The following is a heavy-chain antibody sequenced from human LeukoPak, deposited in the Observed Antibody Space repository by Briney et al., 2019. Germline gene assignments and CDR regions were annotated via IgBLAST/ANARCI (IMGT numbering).Heavy chain of an antibody. Sequence: ASVKVSCKASGGTFSSYAISWVRQAPGQGLEWMGWISAYNGNTNYAQKLQGRVTMTTDTSTSTAYMDLRSLRSDDTAVYYCARDFYGDWHYFDYWGQGTLVTVSS. CDR1: GGTFSSYA. V-gene: IGHV1-18*01. CDR3: ARDFYGDWHYFDY. CDR2: ISAYNGNT. J-gene: IGHJ4*02. D-gene: IGHD4-17*01.